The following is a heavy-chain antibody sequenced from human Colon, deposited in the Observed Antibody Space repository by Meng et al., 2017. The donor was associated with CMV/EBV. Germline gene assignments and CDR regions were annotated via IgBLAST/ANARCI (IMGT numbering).Heavy chain of an antibody. V-gene: IGHV3-72*01. J-gene: IGHJ4*02. D-gene: IGHD5-18*01. CDR1: GFAFSDLY. Sequence: GGSLRLSCATSGFAFSDLYMDWVRQTPGRGLEWVGRSRNRANIYTTEYAPSVRGRFTISRDESKKLLFLHMASLKTEETAVYYCTSGYWYETYFDHWGQGTLVTVSS. CDR2: SRNRANIYTT. CDR3: TSGYWYETYFDH.